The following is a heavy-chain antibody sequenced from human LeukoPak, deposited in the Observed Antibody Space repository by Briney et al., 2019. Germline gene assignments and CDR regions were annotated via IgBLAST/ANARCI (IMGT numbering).Heavy chain of an antibody. CDR2: IKTTGLTT. J-gene: IGHJ6*03. Sequence: PGGSLRLSCAASGFDLSDYYMGWIRQAPGKGLEWISNIKTTGLTTYYEDSVKGRFTISRDNAKNSLFLQMNSLRADDTAIYYCARAGQLRYMDVWGKGTAVTVSS. V-gene: IGHV3-11*04. CDR3: ARAGQLRYMDV. CDR1: GFDLSDYY.